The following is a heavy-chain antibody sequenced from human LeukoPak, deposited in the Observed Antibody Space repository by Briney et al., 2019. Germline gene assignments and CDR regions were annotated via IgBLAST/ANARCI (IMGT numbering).Heavy chain of an antibody. V-gene: IGHV4-59*01. CDR1: GGFISSYY. CDR2: IYYSGST. D-gene: IGHD6-19*01. Sequence: SETLSLTCTVSGGFISSYYWSWIRQPPGKGLEWIGYIYYSGSTNYNPALKSRVTISVDTSKNQFSLKLSSVTAADTAVYYCARDRAVAGQGFDYWGQGTLVTVSS. J-gene: IGHJ4*02. CDR3: ARDRAVAGQGFDY.